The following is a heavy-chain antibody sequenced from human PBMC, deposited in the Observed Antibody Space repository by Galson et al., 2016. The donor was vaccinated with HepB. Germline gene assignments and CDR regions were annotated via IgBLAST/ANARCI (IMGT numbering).Heavy chain of an antibody. Sequence: SLRLSCAASGFNFNNYGMNWVRQAPGKGLEWVSSISPTGDQIYTADAMKGRFTISRDNAKNSMFMQMDNLRAEDTAVYYCARDLAYCATTSCKARLFDYGMDVWGQGTTVAVSS. CDR1: GFNFNNYG. D-gene: IGHD4/OR15-4a*01. J-gene: IGHJ6*02. V-gene: IGHV3-21*06. CDR2: ISPTGDQI. CDR3: ARDLAYCATTSCKARLFDYGMDV.